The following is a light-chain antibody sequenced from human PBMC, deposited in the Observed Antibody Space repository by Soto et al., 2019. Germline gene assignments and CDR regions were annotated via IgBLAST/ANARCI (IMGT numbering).Light chain of an antibody. CDR2: DVS. V-gene: IGLV2-14*03. J-gene: IGLJ1*01. CDR1: SSDVGGYNY. CDR3: GSYTTSNTRQIV. Sequence: QSALTQPASVSGSPGQSITISCTGTSSDVGGYNYVSWYQHHPGEAPKLMIYDVSNRPSGVSNRFSGSKSGNTASLTISGLQPKDETNYYCGSYTTSNTRQIVFGTGTKLTVL.